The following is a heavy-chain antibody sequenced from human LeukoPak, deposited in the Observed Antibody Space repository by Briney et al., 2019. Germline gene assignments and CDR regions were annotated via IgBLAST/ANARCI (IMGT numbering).Heavy chain of an antibody. Sequence: ASVKVSCKASGYTFTNYYMHWVRQAPGQGLEWMGIINPSGGSTSYAQKFQGRVTMTRDMSTSTVYMELSSLRSEDTAVYYCARQGGYSYGSGYFDYWGQGTLVTVSS. J-gene: IGHJ4*02. CDR2: INPSGGST. D-gene: IGHD5-18*01. CDR3: ARQGGYSYGSGYFDY. CDR1: GYTFTNYY. V-gene: IGHV1-46*01.